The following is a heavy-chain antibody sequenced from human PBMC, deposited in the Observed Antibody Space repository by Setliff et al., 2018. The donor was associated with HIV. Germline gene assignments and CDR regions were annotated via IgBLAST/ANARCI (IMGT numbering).Heavy chain of an antibody. CDR2: LYYNGNT. Sequence: PSETLSFTCTVSGGSISSGNYYWSWIRQPPGKGLEWIGYLYYNGNTDYSPSLKNRVSILLDTSNNHFSLKLSSVTAADTAVYYCATYCGGDSPCAFDIWGQGTMVTVSS. CDR3: ATYCGGDSPCAFDI. CDR1: GGSISSGNYY. V-gene: IGHV4-30-4*08. J-gene: IGHJ3*02. D-gene: IGHD2-21*02.